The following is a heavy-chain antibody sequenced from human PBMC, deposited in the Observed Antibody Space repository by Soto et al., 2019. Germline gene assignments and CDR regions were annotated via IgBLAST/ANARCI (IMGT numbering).Heavy chain of an antibody. CDR1: GFTFSSYP. Sequence: PGGSLRLSCAASGFTFSSYPMSWVRQVPGKGLEWVSAISESGDITTYTDSVKGRFTISRDNSKSTLYLQMNSLRADDTALYFCAKYPRGAYGPFDCWGQGTLVTVSS. CDR3: AKYPRGAYGPFDC. V-gene: IGHV3-23*01. D-gene: IGHD3-10*01. CDR2: ISESGDIT. J-gene: IGHJ4*02.